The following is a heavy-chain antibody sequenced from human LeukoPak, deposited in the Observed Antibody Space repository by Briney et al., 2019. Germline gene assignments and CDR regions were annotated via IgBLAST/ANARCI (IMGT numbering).Heavy chain of an antibody. CDR3: ARRGRLGYCSSTSCSTRPFDY. D-gene: IGHD2-2*02. CDR2: INHSGST. Sequence: PSETLSLTCAVYGGSFSGYYWSWIRQPPGKGLEWIGEINHSGSTNYNPSLKSRVTISVDTSKNQFSLKLSSVTAADTAVYYCARRGRLGYCSSTSCSTRPFDYWGQGTLVTVSS. J-gene: IGHJ4*02. CDR1: GGSFSGYY. V-gene: IGHV4-34*01.